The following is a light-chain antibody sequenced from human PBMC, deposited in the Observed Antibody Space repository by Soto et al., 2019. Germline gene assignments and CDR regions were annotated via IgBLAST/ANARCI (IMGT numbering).Light chain of an antibody. CDR3: QQYTTYPYT. CDR1: QSVTNW. V-gene: IGKV1-5*01. Sequence: DIQMTQSPSTLSASVGDRVTITCRASQSVTNWLAWYQQKPGKAPNLLIYYASRLQSGIPSRFSGSGSGTEFTLTISSLQPDDFATYYFQQYTTYPYTFGQGTKLEIK. J-gene: IGKJ2*01. CDR2: YAS.